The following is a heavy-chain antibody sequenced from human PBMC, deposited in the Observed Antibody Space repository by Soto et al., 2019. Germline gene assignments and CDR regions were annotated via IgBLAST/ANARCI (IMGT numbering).Heavy chain of an antibody. Sequence: PSETLSLTCSVSGGSISSYYWSWIRQPAGKGLEWIGRIYSGGGTHFNPSLKSRVTMSVDTSKNQLSLRLSSVTAADTAVYYCARVSSGYYNWFDPWGQGTLVTVSS. CDR1: GGSISSYY. D-gene: IGHD3-22*01. CDR2: IYSGGGT. V-gene: IGHV4-4*07. J-gene: IGHJ5*02. CDR3: ARVSSGYYNWFDP.